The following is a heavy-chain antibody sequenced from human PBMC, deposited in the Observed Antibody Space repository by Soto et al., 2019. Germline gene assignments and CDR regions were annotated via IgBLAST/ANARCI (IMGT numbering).Heavy chain of an antibody. Sequence: QEQLVQSGAEVKKPGASVKVSCKTSGYTFTDYDINWVRQATVQGLEWIGWMNPNSGETGYAQKFQGRVTMTRSASLSTAYLELSSLISEDTAVYYCARVAVAARPRWYNWFAPWGQGTLFTVSS. V-gene: IGHV1-8*01. CDR2: MNPNSGET. J-gene: IGHJ5*02. CDR3: ARVAVAARPRWYNWFAP. D-gene: IGHD2-15*01. CDR1: GYTFTDYD.